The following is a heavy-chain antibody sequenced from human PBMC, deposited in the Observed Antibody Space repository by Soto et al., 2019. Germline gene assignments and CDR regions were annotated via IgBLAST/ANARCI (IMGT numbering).Heavy chain of an antibody. Sequence: PGGSLRLSCAASGFTFSSYGMHWVRQAPGKGLEWVAVIWYDGSNKYYAESVKGRFTISRDNSKNTLYLQMNSLRAEDTAVYYCARVFYYYYYMDVWGKGTTVTVSS. CDR3: ARVFYYYYYMDV. J-gene: IGHJ6*03. CDR1: GFTFSSYG. CDR2: IWYDGSNK. V-gene: IGHV3-33*01.